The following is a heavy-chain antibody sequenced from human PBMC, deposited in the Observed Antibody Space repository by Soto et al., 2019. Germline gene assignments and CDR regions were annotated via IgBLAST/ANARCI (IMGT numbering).Heavy chain of an antibody. D-gene: IGHD2-2*01. Sequence: QVQLVQSGAEVKKPGSSVKVSCKASGGTFSSYTISWVRQAPGQGLEWMGRIIPILGIANYAQKFQGRVTITADKSTSTDYMGLSSLRSEDTAVYYCAIPRPGYCSSTSCYFTTRHFDYWGQGTLVTVSS. CDR3: AIPRPGYCSSTSCYFTTRHFDY. V-gene: IGHV1-69*02. CDR1: GGTFSSYT. J-gene: IGHJ4*02. CDR2: IIPILGIA.